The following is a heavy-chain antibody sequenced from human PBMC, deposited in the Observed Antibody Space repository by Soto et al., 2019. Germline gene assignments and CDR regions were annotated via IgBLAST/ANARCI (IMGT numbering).Heavy chain of an antibody. CDR1: GYTLTEIS. D-gene: IGHD3-3*01. CDR3: ATPTQITIFGVVISDGFDI. CDR2: FDLEDGEI. J-gene: IGHJ3*02. Sequence: GASVKVSCKVSGYTLTEISMHWVRQAPGKGLEWMGGFDLEDGEITYAQKIQGRVTMTEDTSTDTAYMELSSLRSEDTAVYYCATPTQITIFGVVISDGFDIWGQGTMVTVS. V-gene: IGHV1-24*01.